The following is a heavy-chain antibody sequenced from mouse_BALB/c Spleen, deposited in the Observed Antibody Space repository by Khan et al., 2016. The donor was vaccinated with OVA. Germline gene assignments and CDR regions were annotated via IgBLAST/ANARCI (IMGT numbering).Heavy chain of an antibody. CDR1: GYSITSDYA. CDR2: ISYSGRT. V-gene: IGHV3-2*02. Sequence: EVQLQESGPGLVKPSQSLSLTYTVTGYSITSDYAWNWIRQFPGNKLEWMGYISYSGRTSYNPSLKSRISITRDTSKNQFFLQLNSVTTEDTATYYCARSVTNTTVVATDFDYWGQGTTLTVSS. J-gene: IGHJ2*01. D-gene: IGHD1-1*01. CDR3: ARSVTNTTVVATDFDY.